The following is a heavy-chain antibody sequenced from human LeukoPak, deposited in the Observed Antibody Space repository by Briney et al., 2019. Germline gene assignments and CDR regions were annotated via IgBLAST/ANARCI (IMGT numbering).Heavy chain of an antibody. CDR2: ISGSGGST. D-gene: IGHD3-3*01. J-gene: IGHJ4*02. V-gene: IGHV3-23*01. CDR3: ANLRFLEWLVFDY. Sequence: AGGSLRLSCAASGFTFSSYAMSWVRQALGKGLEWVSAISGSGGSTYYADSVKGRFTISRDNPKNTLYLQMNSLRAEDTAVYYCANLRFLEWLVFDYWGQGTLVTVSS. CDR1: GFTFSSYA.